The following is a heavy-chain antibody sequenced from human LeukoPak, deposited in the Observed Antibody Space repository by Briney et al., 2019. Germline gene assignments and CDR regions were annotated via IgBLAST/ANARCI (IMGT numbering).Heavy chain of an antibody. V-gene: IGHV3-23*01. D-gene: IGHD3-3*01. CDR2: ISGSGGST. J-gene: IGHJ5*02. CDR1: GFTFSSYA. CDR3: AKDPTTYYDFFSVGFDP. Sequence: GGSLRLSCAASGFTFSSYAMSWVRQAPGKGLEWVSAISGSGGSTYYADSVKGRFTISRDNSKNTLYLQMNSLRAEDTAVYYCAKDPTTYYDFFSVGFDPCGQGTLVTGSS.